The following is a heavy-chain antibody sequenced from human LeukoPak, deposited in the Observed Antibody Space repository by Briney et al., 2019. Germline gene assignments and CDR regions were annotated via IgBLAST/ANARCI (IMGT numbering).Heavy chain of an antibody. CDR1: GFTFSKFT. V-gene: IGHV3-7*01. Sequence: GGSLRLSCVASGFTFSKFTMSWVRQAPGKGLEWVANIKQDGSEKYYVDSVKGRFTISRDNAKNSLYLQMNSLRAEDTAVYYCARDVYSSSWHDYWGQGTLVTVSS. CDR3: ARDVYSSSWHDY. J-gene: IGHJ4*02. D-gene: IGHD6-13*01. CDR2: IKQDGSEK.